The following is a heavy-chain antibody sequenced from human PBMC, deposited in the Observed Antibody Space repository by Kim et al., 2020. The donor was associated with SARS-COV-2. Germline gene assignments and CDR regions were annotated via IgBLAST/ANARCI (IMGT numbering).Heavy chain of an antibody. Sequence: GGSLRLSCAASGFTFSDYSMNWVRQAPGKGLEWVSSITSSSSYIYYADSVKGRFTISRDNAKNSLYLQMNSLRAEDTAVYYCARGRDYYGSGSHYWGQGTLVTVSS. J-gene: IGHJ4*02. CDR3: ARGRDYYGSGSHY. D-gene: IGHD3-10*01. CDR2: ITSSSSYI. CDR1: GFTFSDYS. V-gene: IGHV3-21*01.